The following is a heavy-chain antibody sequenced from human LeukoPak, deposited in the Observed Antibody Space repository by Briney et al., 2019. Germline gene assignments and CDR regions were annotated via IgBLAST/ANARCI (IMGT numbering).Heavy chain of an antibody. CDR2: ISGSDGGT. V-gene: IGHV3-23*01. CDR1: GFTLSSYA. D-gene: IGHD3-10*01. Sequence: GGSLRLSCAASGFTLSSYAMSWVRQGPGKGLEWVSTISGSDGGTYYADSVKGRFTISRDNSKNTLYLQINSLRAEDTAVYYCAKELWFGELFPNWFDPWGQGTLVTVSS. J-gene: IGHJ5*02. CDR3: AKELWFGELFPNWFDP.